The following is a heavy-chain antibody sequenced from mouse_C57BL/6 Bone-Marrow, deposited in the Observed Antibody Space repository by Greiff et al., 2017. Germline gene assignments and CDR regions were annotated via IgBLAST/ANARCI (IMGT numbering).Heavy chain of an antibody. V-gene: IGHV14-4*01. Sequence: VQLQQSGAELVRPGASVKLSCTASGFNIKDDYMHWVKQRPEQGLEWIGWIDPENGDTEYASKFQGKATITADTSSNTAYLQRSSLTSEDTAVYYCTTVVPGDYWGQGTSVTVSS. D-gene: IGHD1-1*01. CDR1: GFNIKDDY. CDR2: IDPENGDT. CDR3: TTVVPGDY. J-gene: IGHJ4*01.